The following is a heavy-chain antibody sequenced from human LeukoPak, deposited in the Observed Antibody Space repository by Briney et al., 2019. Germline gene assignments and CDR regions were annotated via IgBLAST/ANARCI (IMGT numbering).Heavy chain of an antibody. CDR2: MNPNSGNT. V-gene: IGHV1-8*01. CDR3: ARSGDTIAPGRRSGAFDI. CDR1: GYTFTSYD. D-gene: IGHD3-3*01. J-gene: IGHJ3*02. Sequence: ASVKVSCKASGYTFTSYDINWVRQATGQGLEWMGWMNPNSGNTGYAQKFQGRVTMTRNTSISTAYMELSSLRSEDTAVYYCARSGDTIAPGRRSGAFDIWGQGTMVTVSS.